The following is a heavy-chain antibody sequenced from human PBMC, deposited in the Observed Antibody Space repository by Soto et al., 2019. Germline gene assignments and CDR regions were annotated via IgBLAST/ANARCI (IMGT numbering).Heavy chain of an antibody. J-gene: IGHJ6*03. CDR2: MNPNSGNT. D-gene: IGHD5-12*01. V-gene: IGHV1-8*01. CDR1: GYTFTSYD. Sequence: ASVKVSCKASGYTFTSYDINWGRQATGQGLEWMGWMNPNSGNTGYAQKFQGRVTMTRNTSISTAYMELSSLRSEDTAVYYCARGRVGGYSGYDFRYYYYYMDVWGKGTTVTVSS. CDR3: ARGRVGGYSGYDFRYYYYYMDV.